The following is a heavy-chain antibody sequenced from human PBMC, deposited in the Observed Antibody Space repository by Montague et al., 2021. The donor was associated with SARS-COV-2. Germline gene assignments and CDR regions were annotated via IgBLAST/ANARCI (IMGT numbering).Heavy chain of an antibody. D-gene: IGHD3-3*01. CDR2: IDHSGNT. V-gene: IGHV4-34*01. J-gene: IGHJ4*02. CDR3: ARDVRYYDFWSGRAQTSPDY. CDR1: GGSFSTYY. Sequence: SETLSLTCAVYGGSFSTYYWAWIRQSPGKGLEWIGNIDHSGNTNYNPSLKSRVTISVDTSKNQFSLKLSSVTAADTAVHYCARDVRYYDFWSGRAQTSPDYWGQGTLVTVSS.